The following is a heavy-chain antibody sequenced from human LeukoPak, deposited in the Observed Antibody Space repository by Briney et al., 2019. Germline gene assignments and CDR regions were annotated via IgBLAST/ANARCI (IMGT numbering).Heavy chain of an antibody. CDR2: ISGSGGST. J-gene: IGHJ6*03. CDR1: GFTFSSYA. V-gene: IGHV3-23*01. D-gene: IGHD3-16*01. CDR3: AKAFRGLREYYYYMDV. Sequence: GGSLRLSCAASGFTFSSYAMSWVRQAPGKGLEWVSDISGSGGSTYYADSVKGRFTISRDNSKNTLYLQMNSLRAEDTAVYYCAKAFRGLREYYYYMDVWGKGATVTVSS.